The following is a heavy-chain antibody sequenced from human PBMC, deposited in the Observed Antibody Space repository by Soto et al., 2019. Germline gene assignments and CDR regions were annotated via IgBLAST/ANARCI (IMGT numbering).Heavy chain of an antibody. D-gene: IGHD3-10*01. CDR3: ASQITMVRGVINPYYYYGMDV. V-gene: IGHV4-39*01. CDR2: IYYSGST. CDR1: GGSISSSSYY. Sequence: QLQLQESGPGLVKPSETLSLTCTVSGGSISSSSYYWGWIRQPPGKGLEWIGSIYYSGSTYYNPSLNSRVTISVDTSKNQFSLKLSSVTAADTAVYYCASQITMVRGVINPYYYYGMDVWGQGTTVTVSS. J-gene: IGHJ6*02.